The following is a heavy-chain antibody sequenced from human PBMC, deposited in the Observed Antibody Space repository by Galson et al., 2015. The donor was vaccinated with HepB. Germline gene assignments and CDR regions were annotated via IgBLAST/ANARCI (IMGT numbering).Heavy chain of an antibody. Sequence: SLRLSCAASGFAFDTHTMSWVRQAPGRGLEWISGISSSGGSTFYADSVKGRFTVSRDNSNNMLYLQMNSLRAEDAGLYFCAKGYGWFDSWGQGILVTVSS. CDR2: ISSSGGST. D-gene: IGHD5-18*01. V-gene: IGHV3-23*01. CDR1: GFAFDTHT. CDR3: AKGYGWFDS. J-gene: IGHJ5*01.